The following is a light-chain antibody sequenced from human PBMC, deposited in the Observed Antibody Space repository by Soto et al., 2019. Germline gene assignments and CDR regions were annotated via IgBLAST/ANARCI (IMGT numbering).Light chain of an antibody. J-gene: IGLJ2*01. CDR2: DVS. CDR1: SSDVGAYNY. V-gene: IGLV2-14*03. Sequence: QSALTQPASVSGSPGQSITISCTGTSSDVGAYNYVSWYQQHPGKAPKLMIYDVSNRPSGVSNRFSGSKSGNTASLTISGLQAEDEADYYCSSYTSSRTVVFGGGTQLIVL. CDR3: SSYTSSRTVV.